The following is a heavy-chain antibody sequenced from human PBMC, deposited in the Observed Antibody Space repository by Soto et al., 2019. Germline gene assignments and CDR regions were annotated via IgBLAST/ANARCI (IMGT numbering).Heavy chain of an antibody. J-gene: IGHJ6*02. CDR2: IKKKADGYTT. CDR1: GFSIFHHH. Sequence: PGGSLRLSCVGSGFSIFHHHMDWVRQAPGKGLEWVGQIKKKADGYTTGYAASVKGRFTISRDDSKNSVYLQMNTLKNEDTAVYYCADTGGAHGLDVWGQGTTVTVSS. D-gene: IGHD3-10*01. CDR3: ADTGGAHGLDV. V-gene: IGHV3-72*01.